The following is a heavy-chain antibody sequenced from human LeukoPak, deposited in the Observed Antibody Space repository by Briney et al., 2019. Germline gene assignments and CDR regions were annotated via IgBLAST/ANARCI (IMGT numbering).Heavy chain of an antibody. CDR3: ARNLIPEQLVLNF. Sequence: SETLSLTCTVSGGSISSSSYYWGWIRQPPGKGLEWIGYIYYTGSTNYNPSLKSRVTMSVDTSKNQSSLNLRSVTPEDTAVYYCARNLIPEQLVLNFWGQGTLVTVSS. CDR2: IYYTGST. J-gene: IGHJ4*02. D-gene: IGHD6-13*01. V-gene: IGHV4-61*05. CDR1: GGSISSSSYY.